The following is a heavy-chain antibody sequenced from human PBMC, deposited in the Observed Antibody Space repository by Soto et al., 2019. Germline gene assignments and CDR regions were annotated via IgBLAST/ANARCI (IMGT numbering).Heavy chain of an antibody. Sequence: EVQLLESGGALVQPGGSLRLSCAASGFTFSIYSMNWVRQAPGKGLEWISYISSSTTTIYYADSVRGRFTISRDSAKLYLQKNSLRAEDTAVYYSARAGARPGEGSDYWGQGTLVTVSS. D-gene: IGHD1-26*01. CDR1: GFTFSIYS. CDR3: ARAGARPGEGSDY. CDR2: ISSSTTTI. V-gene: IGHV3-48*01. J-gene: IGHJ4*02.